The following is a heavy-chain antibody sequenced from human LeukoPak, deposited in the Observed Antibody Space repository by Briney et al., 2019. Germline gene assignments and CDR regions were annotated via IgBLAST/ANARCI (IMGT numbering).Heavy chain of an antibody. CDR3: AKGLERESRLDS. Sequence: PGGSLRLSCAASGLTFSSYGMSWVRQAPGRGLEGVSAISTTGGTTYYADSVRGRFTISTDNSKNTLYLQMNSLRAEDTALYYCAKGLERESRLDSWGQGTLVTVSS. CDR2: ISTTGGTT. J-gene: IGHJ4*02. D-gene: IGHD1-1*01. V-gene: IGHV3-23*01. CDR1: GLTFSSYG.